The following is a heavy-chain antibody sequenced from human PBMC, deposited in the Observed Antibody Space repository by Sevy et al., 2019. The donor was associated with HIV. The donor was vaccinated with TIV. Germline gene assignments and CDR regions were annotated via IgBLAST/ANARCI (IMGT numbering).Heavy chain of an antibody. D-gene: IGHD6-6*01. CDR1: GFTFSNYN. CDR2: ISSSSTDI. CDR3: ARDWEYSCSHPFDN. Sequence: GSLRLSCAASGFTFSNYNMNWVRQAPGKGLEWVSSISSSSTDIYYADSVKGRFTISRDNAKNSLYLQMNSLRAEDTAVYYCARDWEYSCSHPFDNRGQGTLVTVSS. J-gene: IGHJ4*02. V-gene: IGHV3-21*01.